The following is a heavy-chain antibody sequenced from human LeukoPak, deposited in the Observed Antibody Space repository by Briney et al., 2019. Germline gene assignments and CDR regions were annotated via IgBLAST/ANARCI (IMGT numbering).Heavy chain of an antibody. CDR2: ISGTGGST. D-gene: IGHD1-1*01. V-gene: IGHV3-23*01. CDR1: GFTFSNYG. J-gene: IGHJ4*02. Sequence: PGGSLRLSFAASGFTFSNYGMSWVRQAPGKGLEWISGISGTGGSTYYADSVKGRFTISRDNSKNTLYLQMNSLRAEDTAIYYCARVWKGNYYDYWGQGTQVTVSS. CDR3: ARVWKGNYYDY.